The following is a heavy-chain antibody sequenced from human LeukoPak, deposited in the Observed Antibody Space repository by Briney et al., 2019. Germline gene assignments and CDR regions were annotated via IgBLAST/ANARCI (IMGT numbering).Heavy chain of an antibody. CDR3: ARERNTYGMDV. V-gene: IGHV3-30*14. Sequence: GGSLKLSCAASGFTFSSYAMHWVRQAPGKGLEWVAVISYDGSNKYYADSVKGRFTISRDNSKNTLYLQMNSLRAEDTAVYYCARERNTYGMDVWGQGTTVTVSS. CDR1: GFTFSSYA. J-gene: IGHJ6*02. D-gene: IGHD2/OR15-2a*01. CDR2: ISYDGSNK.